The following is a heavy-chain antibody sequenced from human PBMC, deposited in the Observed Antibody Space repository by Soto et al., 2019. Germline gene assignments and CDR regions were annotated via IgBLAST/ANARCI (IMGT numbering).Heavy chain of an antibody. CDR3: ARRLGSTAPFFDS. D-gene: IGHD1-26*01. J-gene: IGHJ4*02. Sequence: QVHLVQSGAEVKRPGASVKVSCKASGYTLTSYYMDWVRQAPGQGLEWMGKINPSVGTTTSAQKFQGRITMTRDTSTSTVYMELSSLRSGDTAVYYCARRLGSTAPFFDSWGQGSLVIVSS. CDR2: INPSVGTT. CDR1: GYTLTSYY. V-gene: IGHV1-46*01.